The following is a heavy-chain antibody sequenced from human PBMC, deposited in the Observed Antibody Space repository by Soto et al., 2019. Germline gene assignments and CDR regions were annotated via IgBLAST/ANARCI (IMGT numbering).Heavy chain of an antibody. V-gene: IGHV3-23*01. CDR1: GFTFSSYA. Sequence: PGGSLRLSCAASGFTFSSYAMSWVRQAPGKGLEWVSAISGSGGSTYYADSVKGRFTISRDNSKNTLYLQMNSLRAEDTAVYYCAKVGSGYGSGWYYNYYYYGMDVWGQGTTVTVSS. J-gene: IGHJ6*02. CDR3: AKVGSGYGSGWYYNYYYYGMDV. CDR2: ISGSGGST. D-gene: IGHD6-19*01.